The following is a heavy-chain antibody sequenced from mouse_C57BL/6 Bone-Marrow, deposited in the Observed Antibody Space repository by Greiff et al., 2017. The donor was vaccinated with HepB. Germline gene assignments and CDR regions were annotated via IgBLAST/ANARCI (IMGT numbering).Heavy chain of an antibody. CDR3: AIGDYAPCSYDN. CDR2: IDPSDSYT. V-gene: IGHV1-59*01. Sequence: QVQLQQPGAELVRPGTSVKLSCKASGYTFTSYWMHWVKQRPGQGLEWIGVIDPSDSYTNYNQKFKGKATLTVDTSSSTAYMQLSSLTSEDSAVYYCAIGDYAPCSYDNWGQGNALSVTS. D-gene: IGHD2-4*01. J-gene: IGHJ2*01. CDR1: GYTFTSYW.